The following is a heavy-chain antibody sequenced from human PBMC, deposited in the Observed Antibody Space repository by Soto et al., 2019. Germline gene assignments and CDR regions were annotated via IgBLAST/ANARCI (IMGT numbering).Heavy chain of an antibody. CDR2: MNPNSGNT. Sequence: GASVKVSCKASGYTFTSYDINWVRQATGQGLEWMGWMNPNSGNTGYAQKFQGRVTMTRNTSISTAYMELSSPRSEDTAVYYCARPYYYDSSGYYSSGAFDIWGQGTMVTVSS. D-gene: IGHD3-22*01. CDR1: GYTFTSYD. CDR3: ARPYYYDSSGYYSSGAFDI. V-gene: IGHV1-8*01. J-gene: IGHJ3*02.